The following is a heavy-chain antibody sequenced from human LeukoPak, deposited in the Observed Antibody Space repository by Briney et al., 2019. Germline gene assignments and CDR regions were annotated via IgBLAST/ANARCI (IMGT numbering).Heavy chain of an antibody. CDR3: ARGYGGNVDH. J-gene: IGHJ4*02. D-gene: IGHD4-23*01. CDR2: IYHSGTT. CDR1: GYSISSGNY. V-gene: IGHV4-38-2*02. Sequence: PSETLSLTCTVSGYSISSGNYWGWIRQPPGKGLEWIGNIYHSGTTYYNPSLKSRVTISVDTSKNQFSLKLSSVTAADTAMYYCARGYGGNVDHWGQGTLVTVSS.